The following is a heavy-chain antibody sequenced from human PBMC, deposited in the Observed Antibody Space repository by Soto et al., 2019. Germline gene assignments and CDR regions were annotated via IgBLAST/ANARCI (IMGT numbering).Heavy chain of an antibody. CDR1: GGSISSGDYY. D-gene: IGHD4-17*01. CDR3: AREAMTTVTTPGFVDY. CDR2: IYYSGST. V-gene: IGHV4-30-4*01. Sequence: QVQLQESGPGLVKPSQTLSLTCTVSGGSISSGDYYWSWIRQPPGKGLEWIGYIYYSGSTYYTPSLKSRVTISVDTSKNQFSLKLSSVTAADTAVYYCAREAMTTVTTPGFVDYWGQGTLVTVSS. J-gene: IGHJ4*02.